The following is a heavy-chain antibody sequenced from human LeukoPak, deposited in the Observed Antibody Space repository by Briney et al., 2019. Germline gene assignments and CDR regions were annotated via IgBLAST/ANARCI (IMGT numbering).Heavy chain of an antibody. J-gene: IGHJ6*03. D-gene: IGHD4-17*01. Sequence: SETLSLTCAVYGGSFSGYYWSWIRQPPGKGLEWIGEINHSGRTNYNPSLKSRVTISVDTSKNQFSLKLSSVTAADTAVYYCARGGPYGDYDIHPRAYYYYYMDVWGKGTTVTVSS. CDR1: GGSFSGYY. V-gene: IGHV4-34*01. CDR3: ARGGPYGDYDIHPRAYYYYYMDV. CDR2: INHSGRT.